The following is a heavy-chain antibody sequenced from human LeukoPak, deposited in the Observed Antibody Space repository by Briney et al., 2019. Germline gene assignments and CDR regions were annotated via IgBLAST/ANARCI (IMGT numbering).Heavy chain of an antibody. Sequence: SETLSLTCTVSGGSISSYSWSWVRQPPGKGLEWIAYMSYSGTTNYNPSLKSRVTISVDTSKKQFSLKLSSVTAADTAVYYCARHEGKLWFGETAMNYRGQGTLVTVSS. CDR3: ARHEGKLWFGETAMNY. V-gene: IGHV4-59*08. CDR2: MSYSGTT. J-gene: IGHJ4*02. CDR1: GGSISSYS. D-gene: IGHD3-10*01.